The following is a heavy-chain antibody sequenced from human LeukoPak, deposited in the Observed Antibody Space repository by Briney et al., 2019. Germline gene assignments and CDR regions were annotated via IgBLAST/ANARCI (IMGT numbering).Heavy chain of an antibody. CDR3: ARDYGGSSEEGWSDAFDI. V-gene: IGHV4-39*07. D-gene: IGHD4-23*01. CDR1: GGSISSSSYY. Sequence: PSETLSLTCTVSGGSISSSSYYWGWIRQPPGKGLEWIGSIYYSGSTYYNPSLKSRVTISVDTSKNQFSLKLSSVTAADTAVYYCARDYGGSSEEGWSDAFDIWGQGTMVTVSS. CDR2: IYYSGST. J-gene: IGHJ3*02.